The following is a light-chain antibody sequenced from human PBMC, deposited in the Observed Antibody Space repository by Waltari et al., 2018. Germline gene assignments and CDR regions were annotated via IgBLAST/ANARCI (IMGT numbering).Light chain of an antibody. CDR2: GAS. Sequence: EIVMTQSPATMSVSPGETATLSCRASHSISSHLAWYQQKPGQAPRLLIYGASTWATAIPARFGGSGSGTEFTLTISSLQSEDFAVYYCQQYDRWPLTFGGGTKVEIK. CDR1: HSISSH. J-gene: IGKJ4*01. V-gene: IGKV3-15*01. CDR3: QQYDRWPLT.